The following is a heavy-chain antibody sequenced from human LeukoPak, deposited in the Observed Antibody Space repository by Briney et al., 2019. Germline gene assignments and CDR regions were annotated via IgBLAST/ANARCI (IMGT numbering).Heavy chain of an antibody. CDR3: ARQTGSGLFTLP. CDR2: IYYTGNT. CDR1: GVSISSSNSY. J-gene: IGHJ4*02. Sequence: SETLSLTRTVSGVSISSSNSYWGWIRQPPGKGLEWIGSIYYTGNTYYNASLKSRVTISIDTSNNQISLRLISVTATDTAMYYCARQTGSGLFTLPGGQGTLVTVSS. V-gene: IGHV4-39*01. D-gene: IGHD3/OR15-3a*01.